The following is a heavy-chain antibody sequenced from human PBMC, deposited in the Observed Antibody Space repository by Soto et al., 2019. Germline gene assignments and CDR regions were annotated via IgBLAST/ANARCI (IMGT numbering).Heavy chain of an antibody. CDR1: NYLFGAFG. CDR2: ITPYNGDT. V-gene: IGHV1-18*01. J-gene: IGHJ3*01. D-gene: IGHD1-1*01. CDR3: ARISGRRHDCDV. Sequence: QVQLVQSGAEVKNPGASVKVSCKASNYLFGAFGISWVRQAPGQGLEWMGWITPYNGDTHYAEKFEDRVTMSADKSTTTAYMEVRSLTTHDTAVYYCARISGRRHDCDVWGEGTVVTVSS.